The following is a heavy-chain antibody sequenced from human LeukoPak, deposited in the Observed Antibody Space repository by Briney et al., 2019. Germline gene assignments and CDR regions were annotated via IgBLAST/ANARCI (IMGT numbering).Heavy chain of an antibody. CDR3: ARAHCSSTSCYDRTFYGMDV. V-gene: IGHV4-59*01. CDR1: GGSISSYY. D-gene: IGHD2-2*01. Sequence: SETLSLTCTVSGGSISSYYWSWIRQPPGKGLEWIGYIYYSGSTHYNPSLKSRVTISVDTSKNQFSLKLSSVTAADTAVYYCARAHCSSTSCYDRTFYGMDVWGQGTTVTVSS. CDR2: IYYSGST. J-gene: IGHJ6*02.